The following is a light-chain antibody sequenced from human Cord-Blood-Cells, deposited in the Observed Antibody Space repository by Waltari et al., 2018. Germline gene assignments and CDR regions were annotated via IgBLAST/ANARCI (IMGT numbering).Light chain of an antibody. V-gene: IGLV2-23*02. CDR2: EVS. Sequence: QSALTQPASVSGSPGQSITISCTGTSSVVGSYNLFSWYQQHPGKAPNLMIYEVSKRPSGVSNRFSGSKSGNTASLTISGLQAEDEADYYCCSYAGSSTFVVFGGGTKLTVL. CDR3: CSYAGSSTFVV. J-gene: IGLJ2*01. CDR1: SSVVGSYNL.